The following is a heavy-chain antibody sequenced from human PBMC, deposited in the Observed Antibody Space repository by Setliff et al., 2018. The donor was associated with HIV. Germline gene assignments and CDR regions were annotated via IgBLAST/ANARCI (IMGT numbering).Heavy chain of an antibody. CDR2: IYFSGST. CDR3: ARPRYTYGTPPAFDI. V-gene: IGHV4-39*01. Sequence: LRLSCTASGFAFNTYTMNWVRQPPGKGLEWIGSIYFSGSTYYNPSLKSRVTISVDTFKNQFSLKLSSVTAADTPVYYCARPRYTYGTPPAFDIWGRGTVVTVS. J-gene: IGHJ3*02. D-gene: IGHD5-18*01. CDR1: GFAFNTYT.